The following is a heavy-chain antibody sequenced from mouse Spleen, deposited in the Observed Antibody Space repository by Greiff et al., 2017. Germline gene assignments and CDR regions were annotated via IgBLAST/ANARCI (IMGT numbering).Heavy chain of an antibody. CDR1: GYTFTDYY. CDR3: ARGKGYYSFDY. J-gene: IGHJ2*01. D-gene: IGHD2-12*01. Sequence: EVQLQQSGPELVKPGASVKISCKASGYTFTDYYMNWVKQSHGKSLEWIGDINPNNGGTSYNQKFKGKATLTVDKSSSTAYMELRSLTSEDSAVYYCARGKGYYSFDYWGQGTTLTVSS. V-gene: IGHV1-26*01. CDR2: INPNNGGT.